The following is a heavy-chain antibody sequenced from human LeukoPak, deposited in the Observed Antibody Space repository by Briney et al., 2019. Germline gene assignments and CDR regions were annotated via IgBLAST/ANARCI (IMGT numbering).Heavy chain of an antibody. CDR3: ARVCGHSGSPCNYYYYYGMDV. J-gene: IGHJ6*02. D-gene: IGHD3-10*01. Sequence: GASVKVSCKASGYTFTSYGISWVRQAPGQGLEWMGWISAYNGNTNYAQKLQGRVTMTTDTSTSTAYMELRSLRSDDTAVYYCARVCGHSGSPCNYYYYYGMDVWGQGTTVTVSS. CDR1: GYTFTSYG. CDR2: ISAYNGNT. V-gene: IGHV1-18*01.